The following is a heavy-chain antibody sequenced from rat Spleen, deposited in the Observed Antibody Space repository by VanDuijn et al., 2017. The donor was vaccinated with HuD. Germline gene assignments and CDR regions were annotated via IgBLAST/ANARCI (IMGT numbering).Heavy chain of an antibody. V-gene: IGHV2S12*01. CDR1: GFSLTSNG. CDR3: TRSYGGYTQHWFAY. CDR2: ISSGGTT. Sequence: QVQLKESGPGLVQPSQTLSLTCTVSGFSLTSNGVSWVRQPPGKGLEWIAAISSGGTTYYNSALKSRLSISRDTSKSQVFLKMNSLQTDDTAIYFCTRSYGGYTQHWFAYWGQGTLVTVSS. J-gene: IGHJ3*01. D-gene: IGHD1-11*01.